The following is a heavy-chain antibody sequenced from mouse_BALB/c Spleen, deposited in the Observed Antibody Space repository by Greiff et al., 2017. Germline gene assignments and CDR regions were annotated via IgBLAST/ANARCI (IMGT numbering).Heavy chain of an antibody. J-gene: IGHJ3*01. CDR3: ASSDYDDVCAY. CDR2: IWAGGST. V-gene: IGHV2-9*02. D-gene: IGHD2-4*01. CDR1: GFSLTSYG. Sequence: QVKVEQSGPGLVAPSQSLSITCTVSGFSLTSYGVHWVRQPPGKGLEWLGVIWAGGSTNYNSAIMSRLSISKDNSKSQVFLKMNSLQTDDTAMYYCASSDYDDVCAYWGQGTLVTVSS.